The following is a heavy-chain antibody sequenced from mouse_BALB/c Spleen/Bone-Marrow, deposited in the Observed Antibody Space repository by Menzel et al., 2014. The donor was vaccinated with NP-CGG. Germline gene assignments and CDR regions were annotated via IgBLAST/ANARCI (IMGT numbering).Heavy chain of an antibody. J-gene: IGHJ4*01. CDR3: GREEYMDY. CDR1: GYTFNDHI. D-gene: IGHD5-1*01. CDR2: IYPVNGKT. V-gene: IGHV1-11*01. Sequence: VQLVESGAELASPGASVTLSCTASGYTFNDHIMNWVKQRPGQGLEWIGRIYPVNGKTNYNQKFLGKATFSVDRSSNTVCSVATKLTSEYSGNANYGREEYMDYWGQGTSLTVSS.